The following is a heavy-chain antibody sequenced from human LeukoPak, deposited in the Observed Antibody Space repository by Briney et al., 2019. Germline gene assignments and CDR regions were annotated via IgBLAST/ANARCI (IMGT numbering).Heavy chain of an antibody. CDR2: ISGSGGST. CDR3: AKAPRPGIAVAGPFDY. CDR1: GFTFGSYW. D-gene: IGHD6-19*01. Sequence: GGSLRLSCAASGFTFGSYWMHWVRQAPGKGLEWVSAISGSGGSTYYADSVKGRFTISRDNSKNTLYLQMNSLRAEDTAVYYCAKAPRPGIAVAGPFDYWGQGTLVTVSS. V-gene: IGHV3-23*01. J-gene: IGHJ4*02.